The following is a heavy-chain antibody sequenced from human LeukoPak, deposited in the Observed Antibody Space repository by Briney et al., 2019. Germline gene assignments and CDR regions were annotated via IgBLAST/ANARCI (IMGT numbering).Heavy chain of an antibody. CDR1: GFTFSTYA. V-gene: IGHV3-64*01. CDR3: ARGSPHDYGHYGWYFDL. D-gene: IGHD4-17*01. CDR2: ISSDGGGS. J-gene: IGHJ2*01. Sequence: GGSLRLSCAVSGFTFSTYAMHWIRQAPGKGLEYVAAISSDGGGSYYANSVKGRFTISRDNSNNTLYLQMGSLTTEDMAVYYCARGSPHDYGHYGWYFDLWGRGTLVTVSS.